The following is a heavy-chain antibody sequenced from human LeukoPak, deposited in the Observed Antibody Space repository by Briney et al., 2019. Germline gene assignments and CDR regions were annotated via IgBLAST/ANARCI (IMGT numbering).Heavy chain of an antibody. V-gene: IGHV4-34*01. Sequence: SETLSLTCAVYGGSFSGYYWSWIRQPPGKGPEWIGEINHSGSTNYNPSLKSRVTISVDTSKNQFSLKLSSVTAADTAVYYCARAERPPSYYFDYWGQGTLVTVSS. D-gene: IGHD6-25*01. J-gene: IGHJ4*02. CDR1: GGSFSGYY. CDR2: INHSGST. CDR3: ARAERPPSYYFDY.